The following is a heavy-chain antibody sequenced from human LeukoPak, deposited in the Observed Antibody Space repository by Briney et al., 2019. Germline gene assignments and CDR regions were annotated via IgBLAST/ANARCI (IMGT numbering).Heavy chain of an antibody. J-gene: IGHJ6*03. CDR3: ARDRMIDYMDV. CDR1: GFTFSSYS. CDR2: ISSSSSYI. Sequence: GGSLRLSCAGSGFTFSSYSMNWVRQAPGKGLEWVSSISSSSSYIYYADSVKGRFTISRDNAKNSLYLQMNSLRAEDTAVYYCARDRMIDYMDVWGKGTTLTVSS. D-gene: IGHD3-22*01. V-gene: IGHV3-21*01.